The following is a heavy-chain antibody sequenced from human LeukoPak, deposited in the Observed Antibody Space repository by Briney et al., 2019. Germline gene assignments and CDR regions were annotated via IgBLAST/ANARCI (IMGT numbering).Heavy chain of an antibody. CDR1: GYTFTGYY. CDR3: ARDSGPTPYYFDY. J-gene: IGHJ4*02. CDR2: INPNSGGT. Sequence: ASVKVSCKASGYTFTGYYMHWVRQAPGQGLEWIGWINPNSGGTNYAQKFQGRVTMTRDTSISTAYMELSSLRSEDTAVYYCARDSGPTPYYFDYWGQGTLVTVSS. V-gene: IGHV1-2*02. D-gene: IGHD2-15*01.